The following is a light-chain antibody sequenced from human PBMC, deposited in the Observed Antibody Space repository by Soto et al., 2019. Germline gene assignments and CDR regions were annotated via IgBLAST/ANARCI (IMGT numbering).Light chain of an antibody. V-gene: IGLV2-14*01. Sequence: QSALTQPASVSGSPGRSITSSCTGTNSDVGGYNYVSWYQQHPGKAPKLMIYDVSNRPSGVSNRFSGSKSGNTASLTISGLQAEDEADYYCSSYTSSSPYVFGTGTKFTVL. CDR2: DVS. J-gene: IGLJ1*01. CDR1: NSDVGGYNY. CDR3: SSYTSSSPYV.